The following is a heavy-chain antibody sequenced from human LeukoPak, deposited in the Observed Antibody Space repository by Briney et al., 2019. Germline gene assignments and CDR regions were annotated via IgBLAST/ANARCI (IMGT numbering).Heavy chain of an antibody. CDR3: ATDLSSGWYLGY. D-gene: IGHD6-19*01. CDR1: GYTLTELS. V-gene: IGHV1-24*01. CDR2: FDPEDGET. J-gene: IGHJ4*02. Sequence: ASVKVSCKVSGYTLTELSMHWVRQAPGKGLEWMGGFDPEDGETIYAQKFQGRVTMTEDTSTDTAYMELSSLRSEDTAVYYCATDLSSGWYLGYWGQGTLATVSS.